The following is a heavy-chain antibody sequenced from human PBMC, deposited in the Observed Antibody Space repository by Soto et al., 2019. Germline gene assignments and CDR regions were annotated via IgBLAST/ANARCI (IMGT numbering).Heavy chain of an antibody. V-gene: IGHV3-48*01. CDR2: IRSSGSPT. Sequence: GGSLRLSCVASGFAFSNYSMNWVRQAPGRGLEWVSYIRSSGSPTYYAGSVKGRFTISRDNAKKSLYLQMNSLRAEDTAVYYCARMTSSISPGCWGQGTLVTVSS. CDR3: ARMTSSISPGC. CDR1: GFAFSNYS. D-gene: IGHD2-2*01. J-gene: IGHJ4*02.